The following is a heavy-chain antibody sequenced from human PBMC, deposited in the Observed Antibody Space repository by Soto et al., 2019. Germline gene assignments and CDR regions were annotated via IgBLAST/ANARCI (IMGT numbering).Heavy chain of an antibody. Sequence: SETLSLTCTVSGASIISNDYYWGWIRQPPGKGLEWIGSIDYSGSTYSNASLKSRATISVDTSESQFSLKLSSVTAADTAVYYCARLSPFHCSSTTCYQSYYMDVWGKGTTVTVSS. J-gene: IGHJ6*03. V-gene: IGHV4-39*01. CDR1: GASIISNDYY. CDR3: ARLSPFHCSSTTCYQSYYMDV. D-gene: IGHD2-2*01. CDR2: IDYSGST.